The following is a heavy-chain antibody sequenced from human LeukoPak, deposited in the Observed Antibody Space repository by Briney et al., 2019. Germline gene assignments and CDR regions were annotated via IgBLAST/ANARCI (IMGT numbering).Heavy chain of an antibody. J-gene: IGHJ6*03. V-gene: IGHV3-20*04. D-gene: IGHD2-8*01. CDR3: ARVLGCTNGVCPYYYYYYMDV. CDR2: INWNGGST. CDR1: GFTFDDYG. Sequence: GGSLRLSXAASGFTFDDYGMSWVRQAPGKGLEWVSGINWNGGSTVYADSVKGRFTISRDNAKNSLYLQMNSPRAEDTALYYCARVLGCTNGVCPYYYYYYMDVWGKGTTVTVSS.